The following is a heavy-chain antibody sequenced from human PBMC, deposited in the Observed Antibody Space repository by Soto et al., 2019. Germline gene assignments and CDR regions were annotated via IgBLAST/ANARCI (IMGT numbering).Heavy chain of an antibody. CDR1: GGSISSGGYS. D-gene: IGHD5-12*01. CDR3: AAGGGLPRYY. CDR2: IYHSGST. V-gene: IGHV4-30-2*01. J-gene: IGHJ4*02. Sequence: QLQLQESGSGLVKPSQTLSLTCAVSGGSISSGGYSWSWIRQPQGKGLEWMGYIYHSGSTYYNPSLKSRFTISVDRSTNQFSLKLSSVTAADTAVYYCAAGGGLPRYYWGQGTLVTVSS.